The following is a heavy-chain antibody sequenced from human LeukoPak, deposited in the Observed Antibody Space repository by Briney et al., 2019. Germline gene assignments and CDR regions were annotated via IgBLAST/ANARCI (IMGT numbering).Heavy chain of an antibody. V-gene: IGHV4-38-2*02. CDR2: IYHSGST. Sequence: SETLSLTCTVSGYSISSGYYWGWIRQPPGKGLEWIGSIYHSGSTYYNPSLKSRVTISVDTSKNQFSLKLSSVTAADTAVYYCARTPSDCSGGSCYSFDYWGQGTLVTVSS. CDR1: GYSISSGYY. CDR3: ARTPSDCSGGSCYSFDY. J-gene: IGHJ4*02. D-gene: IGHD2-15*01.